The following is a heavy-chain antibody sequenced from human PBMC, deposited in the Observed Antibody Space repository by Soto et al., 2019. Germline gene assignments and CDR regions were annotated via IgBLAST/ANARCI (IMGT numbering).Heavy chain of an antibody. CDR1: GYSFTTYW. Sequence: GESLKISCKSYGYSFTTYWIAWVRQMPGKGLEWMGSIHPGESDTRYSPSFQGQVTISADRSITTAYLQWSSLRASDTAMYYCARHEATYYNFYGMDVWGQGTTVTVSS. CDR3: ARHEATYYNFYGMDV. V-gene: IGHV5-51*01. CDR2: IHPGESDT. J-gene: IGHJ6*02.